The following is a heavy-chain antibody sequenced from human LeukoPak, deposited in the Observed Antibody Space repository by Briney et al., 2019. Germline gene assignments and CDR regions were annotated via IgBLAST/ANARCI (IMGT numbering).Heavy chain of an antibody. CDR2: ISYDGSNK. CDR1: GFTFSSYA. D-gene: IGHD3-10*01. CDR3: ARVPSSSGSYPFDY. Sequence: GGSLRLSCAASGFTFSSYAMHWVRQAPGKGLEWVAVISYDGSNKYYADSVKGRFTISRDNSKNTLYLQMNSLRAEDTAVYYCARVPSSSGSYPFDYWGQGTLVPVSS. J-gene: IGHJ4*02. V-gene: IGHV3-30-3*01.